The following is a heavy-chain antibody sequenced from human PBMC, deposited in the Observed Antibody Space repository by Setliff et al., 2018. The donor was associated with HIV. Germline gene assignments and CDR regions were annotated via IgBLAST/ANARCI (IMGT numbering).Heavy chain of an antibody. CDR2: ISSTGNTI. CDR3: AREGRITSFGVIIPGSNALDV. J-gene: IGHJ6*02. Sequence: QPGGSLRLSCAASGFTFFSYEMNWVRQAPGKGLEWISYISSTGNTIYYADSVKGRFTISRDNAKNSLSLQMNSLRPEDTAAYYCAREGRITSFGVIIPGSNALDVWGQGTTVTVSS. V-gene: IGHV3-48*03. CDR1: GFTFFSYE. D-gene: IGHD3-3*01.